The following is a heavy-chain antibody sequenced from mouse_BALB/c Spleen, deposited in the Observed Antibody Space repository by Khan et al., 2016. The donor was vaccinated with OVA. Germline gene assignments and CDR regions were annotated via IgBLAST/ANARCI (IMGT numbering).Heavy chain of an antibody. CDR2: INTYTGEP. V-gene: IGHV9-3-1*01. Sequence: LVESGPELKKPGETVQISCKASGFTFTKYGMNWVKQAPGKGLKWTGWINTYTGEPTFADDFKGRFAFSLETSASTAYLQINSLKNEDTATYFCARVGYNGTMDCWGQGTSVTVSS. CDR1: GFTFTKYG. D-gene: IGHD2-14*01. J-gene: IGHJ4*01. CDR3: ARVGYNGTMDC.